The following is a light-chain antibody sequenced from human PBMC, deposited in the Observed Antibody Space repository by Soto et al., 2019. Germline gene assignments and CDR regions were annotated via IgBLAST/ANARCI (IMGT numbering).Light chain of an antibody. CDR3: SSYTSSYTLPYI. CDR1: RSNIGRNY. Sequence: QSVLTQPPSASGTPGQRVSISCSGSRSNIGRNYVYWYQQLPGTAPKLLIQRNNERPSGVPDRFSGSKSGNTASLTISGLQAEDEADYYCSSYTSSYTLPYIFGTGTKLTVL. CDR2: RNN. V-gene: IGLV1-47*01. J-gene: IGLJ1*01.